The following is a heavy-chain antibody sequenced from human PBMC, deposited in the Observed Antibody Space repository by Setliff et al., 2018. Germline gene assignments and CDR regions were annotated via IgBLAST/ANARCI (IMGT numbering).Heavy chain of an antibody. V-gene: IGHV4-38-2*01. CDR3: ARQRVVVGAPSWCDP. Sequence: SETLSLTCDVSGYSISSGYYWGWIRQPPGRGLEWIGTIFYRGTTYYNLSLKSPVTISLDASKNQFSLTLTSVTAADTAVYYCARQRVVVGAPSWCDPWGQGTLVTV. J-gene: IGHJ5*02. D-gene: IGHD2-15*01. CDR2: IFYRGTT. CDR1: GYSISSGYY.